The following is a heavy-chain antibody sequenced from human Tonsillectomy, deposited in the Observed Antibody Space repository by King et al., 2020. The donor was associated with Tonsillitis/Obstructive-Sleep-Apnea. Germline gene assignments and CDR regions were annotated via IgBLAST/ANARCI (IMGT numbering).Heavy chain of an antibody. CDR1: GXTFGDYG. V-gene: IGHV3-49*03. Sequence: VQLVESGGGLVQPGRSLRLSCRASGXTFGDYGMSWFRQAPGKGLEWVGFIRSKVHXGTTEYXAAXRGRFIISRDESNSIDYIQMNSLKTEDTDVXYXXSSXXEVATAVRKYSYAMDVWAQGTTVTVSS. CDR3: XSSXXEVATAVRKYSYAMDV. D-gene: IGHD2-21*02. J-gene: IGHJ6*02. CDR2: IRSKVHXGTT.